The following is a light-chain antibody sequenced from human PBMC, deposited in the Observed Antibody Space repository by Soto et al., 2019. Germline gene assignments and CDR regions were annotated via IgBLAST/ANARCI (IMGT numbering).Light chain of an antibody. CDR1: QSISSW. Sequence: DIQMTQSPSTLSASVGDRVTITCRASQSISSWLAWYQQKPGKAPKLLIYDASSLESGVPSRFSGSGSGTEFTLTISSLQPDDFATYYCQQYNSYSQTFGQVTKV. CDR2: DAS. J-gene: IGKJ1*01. CDR3: QQYNSYSQT. V-gene: IGKV1-5*01.